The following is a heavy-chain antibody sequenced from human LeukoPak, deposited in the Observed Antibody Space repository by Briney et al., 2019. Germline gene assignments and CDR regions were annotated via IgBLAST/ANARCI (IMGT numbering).Heavy chain of an antibody. Sequence: PGGSLRLSCAASGFTFSITAMTWVRQAPGKGLEWVSAISGSGGSTYYADSVKGRFTISRDNSKNTVYLQMNGPRAEDTAVYYCAPYCSSTSCSPGMFEYRGQGTLVTVSS. D-gene: IGHD2-2*01. V-gene: IGHV3-23*01. J-gene: IGHJ4*02. CDR3: APYCSSTSCSPGMFEY. CDR1: GFTFSITA. CDR2: ISGSGGST.